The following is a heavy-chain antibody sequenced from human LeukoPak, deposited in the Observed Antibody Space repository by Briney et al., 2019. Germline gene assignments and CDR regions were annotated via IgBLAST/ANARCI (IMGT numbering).Heavy chain of an antibody. CDR2: IYYSGST. CDR1: GGSISSSSYY. Sequence: PSETLSLTCTVSGGSISSSSYYWGWIRQPPGKVLEWIGSIYYSGSTYYNPSLKSRVTISVDTSKNQFSLKLSSVTAADTAVYYCARGPYYYDSSGYYYGWFDPWGQGTLVTVSS. J-gene: IGHJ5*02. V-gene: IGHV4-39*07. CDR3: ARGPYYYDSSGYYYGWFDP. D-gene: IGHD3-22*01.